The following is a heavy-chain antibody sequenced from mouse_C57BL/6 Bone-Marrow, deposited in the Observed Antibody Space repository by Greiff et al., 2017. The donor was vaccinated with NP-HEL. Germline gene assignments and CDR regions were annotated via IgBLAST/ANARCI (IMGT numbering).Heavy chain of an antibody. J-gene: IGHJ1*03. D-gene: IGHD2-2*01. CDR3: TIGIYYGYDGWYFDV. Sequence: VQLKQSGAELVRPGASVKLSCTASGFNIKDDYMHWVKQRPEQGLEWIGWIDPENGDTEYASKFPGQATITADTSSNTAYLQLSSLTSEDTAVYYCTIGIYYGYDGWYFDVWGTGTTVTVSS. V-gene: IGHV14-4*01. CDR2: IDPENGDT. CDR1: GFNIKDDY.